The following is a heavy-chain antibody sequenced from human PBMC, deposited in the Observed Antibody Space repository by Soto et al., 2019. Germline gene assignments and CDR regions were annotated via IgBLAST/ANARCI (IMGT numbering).Heavy chain of an antibody. J-gene: IGHJ4*02. Sequence: GGSLRLSCAASGFTFSSYAMSWVRQAPGKGLQWVSGITGDGGSAYYADSVKGRFAVSRDNSKNTLYLQMNSLRAEDAAVYFCTKDGWGCLGGTCYSTSWGQGTLVTVSS. V-gene: IGHV3-23*01. D-gene: IGHD2-15*01. CDR2: ITGDGGSA. CDR3: TKDGWGCLGGTCYSTS. CDR1: GFTFSSYA.